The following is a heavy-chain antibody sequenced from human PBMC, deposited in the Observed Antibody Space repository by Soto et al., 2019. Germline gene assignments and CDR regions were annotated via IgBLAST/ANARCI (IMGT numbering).Heavy chain of an antibody. CDR1: GFTFSSYA. Sequence: EVQLVESGGGLVQPGGSLRLSCAASGFTFSSYAMHWVLQAPGKGLEYVSAISSNGGSTYYANSVKGRFTISRDNSKNTLYLQMGSLIAEDMAVYYCARDSYGDYVGAPFDYWGQGTLVTVA. J-gene: IGHJ4*02. V-gene: IGHV3-64*01. CDR3: ARDSYGDYVGAPFDY. D-gene: IGHD4-17*01. CDR2: ISSNGGST.